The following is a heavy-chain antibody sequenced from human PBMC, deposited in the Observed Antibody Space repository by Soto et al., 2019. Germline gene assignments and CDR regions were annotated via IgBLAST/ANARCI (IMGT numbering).Heavy chain of an antibody. D-gene: IGHD3-10*01. J-gene: IGHJ6*02. Sequence: GESLKISCKGSGYSFTTYWIGWVLQMSGKGLEWMAIIYPGNSDTRYSPSFQGQVTISADKSINTAYLQWSSLKASDTAMYYCARWTASSSYGMDVWGQGTTVTVSS. CDR1: GYSFTTYW. CDR3: ARWTASSSYGMDV. CDR2: IYPGNSDT. V-gene: IGHV5-51*01.